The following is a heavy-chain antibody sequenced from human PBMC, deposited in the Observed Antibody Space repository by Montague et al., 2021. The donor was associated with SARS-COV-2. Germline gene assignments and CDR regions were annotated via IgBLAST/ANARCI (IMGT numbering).Heavy chain of an antibody. Sequence: SETRSLTCAAYGGSFFCYYWSWIRQPPGKGLFLIGEINHSGSTKYNPSLKSRVTISVDTSKNQFSLKLSSLTAADTAVYYCARGLQRVVPGVLGVGTYYYYYYMDVWGKGTTVNVSS. J-gene: IGHJ6*03. D-gene: IGHD2-2*01. CDR3: ARGLQRVVPGVLGVGTYYYYYYMDV. CDR2: INHSGST. CDR1: GGSFFCYY. V-gene: IGHV4-34*01.